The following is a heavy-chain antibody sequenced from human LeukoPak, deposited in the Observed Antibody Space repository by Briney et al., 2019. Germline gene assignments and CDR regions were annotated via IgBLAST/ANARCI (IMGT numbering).Heavy chain of an antibody. Sequence: GASVKVSCKASGYTFTSFEINCVRQATGQGLEWVGWMNPNSGATVYAQKFQGKVTMTRDTSISTVYMELSSLRYEDTAVYYCARNRYGSGSGDYWGQGTLVTVSS. CDR1: GYTFTSFE. D-gene: IGHD3-10*01. CDR2: MNPNSGAT. CDR3: ARNRYGSGSGDY. J-gene: IGHJ4*02. V-gene: IGHV1-8*01.